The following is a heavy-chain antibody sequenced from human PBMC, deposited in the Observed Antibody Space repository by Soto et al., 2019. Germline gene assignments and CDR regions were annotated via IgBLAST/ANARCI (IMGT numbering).Heavy chain of an antibody. V-gene: IGHV1-69*05. D-gene: IGHD3-22*01. J-gene: IGHJ3*02. CDR2: IIPFIGTT. Sequence: ASVKVSCKASGGTFSSYAISWVRQAPGQGLEWMGWIIPFIGTTNYAQKFQDRVTITRDKSMSTAYMELSSLRSEDTAMYYCARSSVDYYDSSVPYDAFDIWGQGTMVTVSS. CDR1: GGTFSSYA. CDR3: ARSSVDYYDSSVPYDAFDI.